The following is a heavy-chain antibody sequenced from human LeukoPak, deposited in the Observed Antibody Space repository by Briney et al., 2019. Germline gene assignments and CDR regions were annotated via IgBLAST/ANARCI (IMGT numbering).Heavy chain of an antibody. D-gene: IGHD5-18*01. Sequence: GGSLRLCCAASGFTFSTYSMTWVRQAPGKGLEWVSSITSSSSYIYYADSVKGRFTISRDNAKSSLYLQMNSLRAEDTALYYCARHLSGITGYTYGRGIDYWGQGTLVTVSS. CDR3: ARHLSGITGYTYGRGIDY. CDR2: ITSSSSYI. J-gene: IGHJ4*02. V-gene: IGHV3-21*01. CDR1: GFTFSTYS.